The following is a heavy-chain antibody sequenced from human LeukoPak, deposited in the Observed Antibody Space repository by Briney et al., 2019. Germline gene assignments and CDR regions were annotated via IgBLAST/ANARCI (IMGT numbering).Heavy chain of an antibody. D-gene: IGHD3-22*01. CDR3: ARGRIYYDGSGHYYPDY. V-gene: IGHV1-18*01. CDR2: ISDDSDST. J-gene: IGHJ4*02. CDR1: GYTFSSYG. Sequence: ASVKVSCKASGYTFSSYGVTWVRQAPGQRLEWMGWISDDSDSTNYAQTFQDKVTMTTDTSTNTAYLELRSLTSDDTAIYYCARGRIYYDGSGHYYPDYWGQGTLLTVSS.